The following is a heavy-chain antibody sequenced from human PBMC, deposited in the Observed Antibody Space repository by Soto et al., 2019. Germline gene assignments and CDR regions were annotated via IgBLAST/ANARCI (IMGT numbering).Heavy chain of an antibody. CDR2: MNPNSGNT. D-gene: IGHD3-9*01. Sequence: ASVKVSCKASGYTFTSYDINWVRQATGQGLEWMGWMNPNSGNTGYAQKFQGRVTMTRNTSISTVYMELSSLRSEDTAVYYCARDDILTGPGNWFDPWGQGTLVTVSS. CDR1: GYTFTSYD. CDR3: ARDDILTGPGNWFDP. J-gene: IGHJ5*02. V-gene: IGHV1-8*01.